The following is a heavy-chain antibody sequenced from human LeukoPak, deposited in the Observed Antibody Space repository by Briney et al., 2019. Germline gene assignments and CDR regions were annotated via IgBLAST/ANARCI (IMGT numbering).Heavy chain of an antibody. J-gene: IGHJ4*02. Sequence: PGGSLRLSCATSGFTFSNHGMNWVRQAPGKGLEWVSGISPSGDIKYYADSVKGWFTISRDNSKNTVYLEVISLTDEDTAVYYCAKDDAWLRYGEWSQGTLITVSS. D-gene: IGHD3-10*01. CDR2: ISPSGDIK. CDR3: AKDDAWLRYGE. CDR1: GFTFSNHG. V-gene: IGHV3-23*01.